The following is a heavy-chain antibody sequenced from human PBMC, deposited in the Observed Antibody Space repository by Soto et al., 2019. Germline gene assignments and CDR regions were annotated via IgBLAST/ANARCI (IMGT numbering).Heavy chain of an antibody. Sequence: PSETLSLTCTVSGGSISSYYWSWIRQPPGKGLEWIGYIYYSGSTNYNPSLKSRVTISVDTSKNQFSLKLSSVTAADTAVYYCARERGYGDYVYYLHYWGQGALVTV. V-gene: IGHV4-59*01. D-gene: IGHD4-17*01. CDR1: GGSISSYY. J-gene: IGHJ4*02. CDR3: ARERGYGDYVYYLHY. CDR2: IYYSGST.